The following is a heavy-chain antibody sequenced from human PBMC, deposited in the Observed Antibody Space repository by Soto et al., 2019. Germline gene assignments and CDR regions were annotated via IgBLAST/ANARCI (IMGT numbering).Heavy chain of an antibody. CDR1: GFILSDCA. J-gene: IGHJ6*03. Sequence: EVQLVESGGGLVQPGGSLRLSCATSGFILSDCAMNWVRQAPGKGLEWVSYISSSRSVIDYADSVKGRFTVSRDNARNSLDLQMNSLRAEDKAVYYCARDLSWGSNWYYYMDVWGKGTTVTVSS. D-gene: IGHD7-27*01. V-gene: IGHV3-48*01. CDR3: ARDLSWGSNWYYYMDV. CDR2: ISSSRSVI.